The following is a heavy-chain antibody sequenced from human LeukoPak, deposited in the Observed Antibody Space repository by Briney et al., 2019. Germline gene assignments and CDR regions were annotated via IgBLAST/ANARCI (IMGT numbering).Heavy chain of an antibody. V-gene: IGHV4-34*01. CDR2: INHSGST. D-gene: IGHD2-2*01. CDR3: ARVIVVVPAARAPYYYYGMDV. CDR1: GGSFSGYY. Sequence: MPSETLSLTCAVYGGSFSGYYWSWIRQPPGKGLEWIGEINHSGSTNYNPSLKSRVTISVDTSKNQFSLKLSSVTAADTAVYYCARVIVVVPAARAPYYYYGMDVWGQGTTVTVSS. J-gene: IGHJ6*02.